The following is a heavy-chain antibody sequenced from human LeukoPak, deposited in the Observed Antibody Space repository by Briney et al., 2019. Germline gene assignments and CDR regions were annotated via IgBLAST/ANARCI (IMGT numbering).Heavy chain of an antibody. Sequence: QPGRSLRLSCAASGFTFDDYAMHWVRQAPGKGLEWVSGISWNSGSIGYADSVKGRFTISRDNAKNSLYLQMNSLRAEDTALYYCAKGRPAMFGGFDYWGQGTLVTVSS. J-gene: IGHJ4*02. CDR3: AKGRPAMFGGFDY. CDR1: GFTFDDYA. D-gene: IGHD3-10*02. V-gene: IGHV3-9*01. CDR2: ISWNSGSI.